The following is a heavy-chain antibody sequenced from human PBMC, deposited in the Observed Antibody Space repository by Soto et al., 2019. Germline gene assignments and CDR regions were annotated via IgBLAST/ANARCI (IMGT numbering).Heavy chain of an antibody. J-gene: IGHJ6*02. CDR1: GGSISSYY. Sequence: SETLSLTCTVSGGSISSYYWSWIRQPPGKGLEWIGYIYYSGNTNYNPSVEGRFTISRDISKNTLYLQMSSLRADDTALYYCAKSNGASSEDFYYYGMDVWGQGTTVTVSS. CDR2: IYYSGNT. D-gene: IGHD4-17*01. V-gene: IGHV4-59*08. CDR3: AKSNGASSEDFYYYGMDV.